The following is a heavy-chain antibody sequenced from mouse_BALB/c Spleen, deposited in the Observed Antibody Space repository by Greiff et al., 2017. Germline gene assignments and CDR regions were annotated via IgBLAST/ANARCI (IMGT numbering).Heavy chain of an antibody. CDR3: ASAAYYRYSMDY. V-gene: IGHV2-9*02. D-gene: IGHD2-14*01. CDR1: GFSCPGYG. CDR2: IWAGGST. Sequence: VQRVESGPGLVAPSQSLSITCTVSGFSCPGYGGNWVRQPPGKGLEWLGVIWAGGSTNYNSALMSRLSLSKDNSKSQVFLKMNSLQADDTAMYYCASAAYYRYSMDYWGQGTSVTGSS. J-gene: IGHJ4*01.